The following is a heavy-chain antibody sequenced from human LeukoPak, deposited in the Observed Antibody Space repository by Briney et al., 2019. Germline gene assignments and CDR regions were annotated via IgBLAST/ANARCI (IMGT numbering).Heavy chain of an antibody. J-gene: IGHJ6*02. CDR2: ISGRGGST. CDR1: GFTFSSYA. D-gene: IGHD3-22*01. Sequence: GGSLRLSCEASGFTFSSYAMSWVRQAPGKGLEWVSAISGRGGSTYYADSVKGRFTISRDNSKNTLYLQMNSLRAEDTAVYYCAKGLTYYYDSSGYRRPYYYYGMDVWGQGTTVTVSS. CDR3: AKGLTYYYDSSGYRRPYYYYGMDV. V-gene: IGHV3-23*01.